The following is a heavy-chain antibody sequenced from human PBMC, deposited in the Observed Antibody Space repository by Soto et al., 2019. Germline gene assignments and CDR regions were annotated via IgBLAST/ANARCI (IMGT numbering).Heavy chain of an antibody. J-gene: IGHJ4*02. CDR1: GFTVSSNY. V-gene: IGHV3-66*01. CDR2: IYSGGST. CDR3: ARVGDIAMVDY. Sequence: GGSLRLSCAASGFTVSSNYMSWVRQAPGKGLEWVSVIYSGGSTYYADSVKGRFTISRDNSKNTLYLQMNSLRAEDTAVYYCARVGDIAMVDYWGQGTLVTVSS. D-gene: IGHD5-18*01.